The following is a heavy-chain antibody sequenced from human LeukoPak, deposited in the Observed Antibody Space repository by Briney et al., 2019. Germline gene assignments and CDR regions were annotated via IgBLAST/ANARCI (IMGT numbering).Heavy chain of an antibody. CDR3: ARGSNDKDI. CDR2: ISSSSSTI. Sequence: PGGTLRLSCAASGFTFSSYSMNWVRQAPGKGLEWVSYISSSSSTIYYADSVKGRFTISRDNAKNSLYLQMNSLRAEDTAVYYCARGSNDKDIWGQGTMVTVSS. D-gene: IGHD3-10*01. CDR1: GFTFSSYS. J-gene: IGHJ3*02. V-gene: IGHV3-48*01.